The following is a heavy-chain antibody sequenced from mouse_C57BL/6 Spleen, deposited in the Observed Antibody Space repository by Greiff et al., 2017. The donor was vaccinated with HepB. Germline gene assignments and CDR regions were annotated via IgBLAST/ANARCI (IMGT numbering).Heavy chain of an antibody. V-gene: IGHV7-3*01. D-gene: IGHD2-4*01. CDR2: IRNKANGYTT. Sequence: EVKVVESGGGLVQPGGSLSLSCAASGFTFTDYYMSWVRQPPGKALEWLGFIRNKANGYTTEYSASVKGRFTISRDNSQSILYLQMNALRAEDSATYYCARSSYDYDSAWFAYWGQGTLVTVSA. J-gene: IGHJ3*01. CDR1: GFTFTDYY. CDR3: ARSSYDYDSAWFAY.